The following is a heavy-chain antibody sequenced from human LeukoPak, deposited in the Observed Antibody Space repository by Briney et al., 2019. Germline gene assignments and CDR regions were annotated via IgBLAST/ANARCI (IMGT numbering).Heavy chain of an antibody. Sequence: ASVKVSCKASGYTFTGYYMHWVRQAPGQGLEWMGWISAYNGNTNYAQKLQGRVAMTTDTSTSTAYMELRSLRSDDTAMYYCARDGSYCTNGVCYNDYWGQRTLVTVSS. J-gene: IGHJ4*02. CDR1: GYTFTGYY. V-gene: IGHV1-18*04. CDR2: ISAYNGNT. CDR3: ARDGSYCTNGVCYNDY. D-gene: IGHD2-8*01.